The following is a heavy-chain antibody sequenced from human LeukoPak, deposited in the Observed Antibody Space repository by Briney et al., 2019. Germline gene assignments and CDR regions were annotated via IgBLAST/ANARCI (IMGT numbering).Heavy chain of an antibody. V-gene: IGHV3-21*01. D-gene: IGHD6-13*01. CDR2: ISSSSSYI. J-gene: IGHJ5*02. Sequence: GGSLRLSCAASGFTFSNAWMNWVRQAPGKGLEWVSSISSSSSYIYYADSVKGRFTISRDNAKNSLYLQMNSLRAEDTAVYYCARDLAAAGTEWFDPWGQGTLVTVSS. CDR1: GFTFSNAW. CDR3: ARDLAAAGTEWFDP.